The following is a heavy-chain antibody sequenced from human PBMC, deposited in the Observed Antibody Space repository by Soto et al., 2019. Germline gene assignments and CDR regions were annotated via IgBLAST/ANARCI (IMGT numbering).Heavy chain of an antibody. D-gene: IGHD2-15*01. CDR2: IYYSGST. Sequence: LXLPCTVSAGSISSGDYSWRCIRQPPGKGLEWIGYIYYSGSTYYNPSLKSRVSISVDTSKNQFSLKLSSVTAADTAVYYCARVGGSWITSMDEAFDIWGQGTMVTVSS. V-gene: IGHV4-30-4*01. J-gene: IGHJ3*02. CDR3: ARVGGSWITSMDEAFDI. CDR1: AGSISSGDYS.